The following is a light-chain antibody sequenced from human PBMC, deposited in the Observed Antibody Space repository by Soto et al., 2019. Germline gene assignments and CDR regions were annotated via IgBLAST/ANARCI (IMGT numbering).Light chain of an antibody. CDR1: RSILKY. CDR2: AAS. Sequence: DIQMTQSPSSVSASVGDRITITCRASRSILKYLNWYQQKPGKAPNLLISAASNLHSGVPSRFSGSGSGTDFTLTISSLQPEDFAICYCQHADSFPLITFGQGTRLEIK. J-gene: IGKJ5*01. CDR3: QHADSFPLIT. V-gene: IGKV1-39*01.